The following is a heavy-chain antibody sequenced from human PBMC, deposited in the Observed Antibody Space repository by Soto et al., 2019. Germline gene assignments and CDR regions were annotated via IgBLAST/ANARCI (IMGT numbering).Heavy chain of an antibody. CDR3: VRGVGDY. V-gene: IGHV4-30-2*01. CDR1: GGSISSGGYS. D-gene: IGHD2-15*01. Sequence: QLQLQESGSGLVKPSQTLSLTCAVSGGSISSGGYSWSWIRQPPGKGLEWTGYIYYCGGNSYNPSLTGRVTLSVDRSKTQFSLKMSSVTAADTAVYYCVRGVGDYWGQGTLVTVSS. J-gene: IGHJ4*02. CDR2: IYYCGGN.